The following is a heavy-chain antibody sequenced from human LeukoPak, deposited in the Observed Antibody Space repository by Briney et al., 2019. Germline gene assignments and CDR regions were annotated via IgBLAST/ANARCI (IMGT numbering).Heavy chain of an antibody. J-gene: IGHJ4*02. CDR3: AKGNYYDSSSYLYYFDY. Sequence: GGSLRLSCAASGFTFSSYAMSWVRQAPGKGLEWVSAVVGSGGRTYYGDSVKGRFTISRGNSKNTLYLQMDSLKVEDTAVYYCAKGNYYDSSSYLYYFDYWGQGTLVTVSS. CDR2: VVGSGGRT. D-gene: IGHD3-22*01. CDR1: GFTFSSYA. V-gene: IGHV3-23*01.